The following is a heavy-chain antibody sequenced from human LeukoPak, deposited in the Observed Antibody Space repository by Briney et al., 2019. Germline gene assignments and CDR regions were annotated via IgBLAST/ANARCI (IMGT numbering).Heavy chain of an antibody. V-gene: IGHV3-23*01. CDR1: GGSFSGYY. CDR2: ISGSGGST. Sequence: ETLSLTCAVYGGSFSGYYWSWIRQAPGKGLEWVSAISGSGGSTYYADSVKGRFTISRDNSKNTLYLQMNSLRAEDTAVYYCARDRPIVGANDAFDIWGQGTMVTVSS. D-gene: IGHD1-26*01. CDR3: ARDRPIVGANDAFDI. J-gene: IGHJ3*02.